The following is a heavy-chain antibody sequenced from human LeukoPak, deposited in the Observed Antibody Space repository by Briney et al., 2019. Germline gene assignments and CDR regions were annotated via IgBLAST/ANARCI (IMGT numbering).Heavy chain of an antibody. Sequence: ASVKVSCKASGYTFTGYYMHWVRQAPGQGLEWMGWINPNSGGTNYAQKFQGRVTMTRDTSISTAYMELSRLRSDDTAVYYCARGGSSTTPRGYYYYMDVWGKGTTVTVSS. CDR3: ARGGSSTTPRGYYYYMDV. CDR2: INPNSGGT. CDR1: GYTFTGYY. D-gene: IGHD6-6*01. J-gene: IGHJ6*03. V-gene: IGHV1-2*02.